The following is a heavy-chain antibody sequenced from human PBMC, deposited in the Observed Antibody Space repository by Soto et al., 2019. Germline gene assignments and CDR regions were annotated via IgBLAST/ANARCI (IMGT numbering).Heavy chain of an antibody. Sequence: QVQLVQSGAEVKRPGSSVKVSCKASGDTFSTFAITWVRQAPGQGLEWLGGIIPMFGSTKYAQNFQGGVTITADESTSTAYMELSSLRSEDTAVYYCAREGYCSRGSCSFDGFDIWGQGTMVTVSS. J-gene: IGHJ3*02. CDR3: AREGYCSRGSCSFDGFDI. D-gene: IGHD2-15*01. V-gene: IGHV1-69*01. CDR1: GDTFSTFA. CDR2: IIPMFGST.